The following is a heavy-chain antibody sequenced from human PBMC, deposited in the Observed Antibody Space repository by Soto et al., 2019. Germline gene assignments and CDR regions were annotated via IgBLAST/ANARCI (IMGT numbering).Heavy chain of an antibody. J-gene: IGHJ6*02. D-gene: IGHD4-17*01. V-gene: IGHV3-23*01. CDR2: ISGSGGST. CDR1: GFTFSSYA. CDR3: AKGLLRAQPDYSGMDV. Sequence: GGSLRLSCAASGFTFSSYAMSWVRQAPGKGLEWVSAISGSGGSTYYADSVKGRFTISRDNSKNTLYLQMNSQRAEDTAVYYCAKGLLRAQPDYSGMDVWGQGTTVTVSS.